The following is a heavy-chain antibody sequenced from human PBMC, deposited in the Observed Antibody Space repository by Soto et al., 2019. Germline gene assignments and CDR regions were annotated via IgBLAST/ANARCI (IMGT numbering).Heavy chain of an antibody. Sequence: QVQLQQWGAGLLKPSETLSLNCAVNGGSLSGYYWSWIRQPPGKGLEWIGEIKDGGRTNYSPSLKSRAPISPDTSTNQFSLRLYAVTPADAGVYYCARGQEGVVATHWDQGTLVTVSS. CDR1: GGSLSGYY. D-gene: IGHD5-12*01. CDR3: ARGQEGVVATH. CDR2: IKDGGRT. V-gene: IGHV4-34*01. J-gene: IGHJ4*02.